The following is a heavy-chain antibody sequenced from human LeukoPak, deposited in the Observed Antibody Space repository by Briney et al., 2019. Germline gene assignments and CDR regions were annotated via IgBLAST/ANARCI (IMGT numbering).Heavy chain of an antibody. Sequence: PGGSLRLSCAASGFTFDDYAMHWVRQAPGKGLEWVSLISGDGGSTYYADSVKGQFTISRDNSKNSLYLQMNSLRTEDTALYYCAKELWDCSSTSCYGSYFDYWGQGTLVTVSS. CDR2: ISGDGGST. CDR3: AKELWDCSSTSCYGSYFDY. V-gene: IGHV3-43*02. CDR1: GFTFDDYA. J-gene: IGHJ4*02. D-gene: IGHD2-2*01.